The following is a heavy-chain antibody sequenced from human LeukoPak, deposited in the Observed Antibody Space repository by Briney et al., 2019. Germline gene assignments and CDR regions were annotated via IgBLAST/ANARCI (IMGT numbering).Heavy chain of an antibody. D-gene: IGHD2-15*01. Sequence: ASVKVSCKASGYTFTSYYMHWVRQAPGQGLEWMGIINPSGGSTSYAQKFQGRVTMTRDTSTSTVYMELSSLRSEDTAVYYCASGGNPENYYYCGMDVWGQGTTVTVSS. CDR1: GYTFTSYY. CDR3: ASGGNPENYYYCGMDV. J-gene: IGHJ6*02. V-gene: IGHV1-46*01. CDR2: INPSGGST.